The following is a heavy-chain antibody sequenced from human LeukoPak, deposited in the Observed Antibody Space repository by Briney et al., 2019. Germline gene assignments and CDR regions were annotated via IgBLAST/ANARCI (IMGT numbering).Heavy chain of an antibody. CDR3: ARDQNSSGWFDAFDI. CDR2: INHSGST. D-gene: IGHD6-19*01. CDR1: GGSISSYY. J-gene: IGHJ3*02. V-gene: IGHV4-34*01. Sequence: PSETLSLTCTVSGGSISSYYWSWIRQPPGKGLEWIGEINHSGSTNYNPSLKSRVTISVDTSKNQFSLKLSSVTAADTAVYYCARDQNSSGWFDAFDIWGQGTMVTVSS.